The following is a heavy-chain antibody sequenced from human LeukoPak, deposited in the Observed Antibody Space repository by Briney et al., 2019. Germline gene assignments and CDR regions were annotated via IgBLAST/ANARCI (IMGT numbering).Heavy chain of an antibody. Sequence: GGSLRLSCVPSGFTFSSYWMSWVRQAPGKGLKWVANIKQDGSEKYYVGSVKGRFIISRDNAKNSLYLQMNSLRAEDTAVYYCARAMEPYYDSNGCDYWGQGTPVTVSS. CDR3: ARAMEPYYDSNGCDY. CDR2: IKQDGSEK. D-gene: IGHD3-22*01. V-gene: IGHV3-7*01. J-gene: IGHJ4*02. CDR1: GFTFSSYW.